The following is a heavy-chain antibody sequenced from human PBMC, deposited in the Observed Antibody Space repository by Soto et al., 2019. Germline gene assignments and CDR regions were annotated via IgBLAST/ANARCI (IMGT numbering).Heavy chain of an antibody. V-gene: IGHV3-33*02. D-gene: IGHD1-26*01. J-gene: IGHJ4*02. Sequence: GWSLSLSCASSGFTFNNDGIHLVRQAPGKGLEWGGFILFDGRSQNYADSVKGRLTISRENSTNTLFLQMNSLRADDTAAYYCARDQGGQSGNFIFERWGKGALVPVSS. CDR2: ILFDGRSQ. CDR1: GFTFNNDG. CDR3: ARDQGGQSGNFIFER.